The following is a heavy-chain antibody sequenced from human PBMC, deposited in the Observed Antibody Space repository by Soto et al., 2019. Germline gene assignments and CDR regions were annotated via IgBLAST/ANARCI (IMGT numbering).Heavy chain of an antibody. CDR1: GGSISGGGYY. V-gene: IGHV4-31*03. Sequence: SETMSLTCTVSGGSISGGGYYWSWIRQHPGKGLEWIGYIYYSGSTYYNPSLKSRVTISVDTSKNQFSLKLSSVTAADTAVYYCAGAGSAAGTHSFDYWGQGTLVTVSS. J-gene: IGHJ4*02. CDR3: AGAGSAAGTHSFDY. D-gene: IGHD6-13*01. CDR2: IYYSGST.